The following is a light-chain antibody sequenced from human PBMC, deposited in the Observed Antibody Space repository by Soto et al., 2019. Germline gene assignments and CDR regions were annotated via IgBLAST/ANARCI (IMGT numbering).Light chain of an antibody. CDR3: TSYSSSSPVL. CDR2: EVT. V-gene: IGLV2-14*01. CDR1: SSDVGAYNY. Sequence: QSALTQPASVSGSLGQSITISCTGTSSDVGAYNYVSWYQQHPDKAPKLLIFEVTNRPSGVSGRFSGSKSGITASLSISGLQPEDEADYYCTSYSSSSPVLFGGXTXLTVL. J-gene: IGLJ2*01.